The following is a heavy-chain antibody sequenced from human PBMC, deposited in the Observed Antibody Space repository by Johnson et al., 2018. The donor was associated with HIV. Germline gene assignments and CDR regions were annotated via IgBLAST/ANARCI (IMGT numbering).Heavy chain of an antibody. Sequence: QVQLMESGGGVVQPGRSMRLSCAASGFTFSNYAIHWVRQAPGKGLEWVAIISYDGNNKYYADSVKGRLTISRDNSKNTLYLQMNSLRPEDTAVYHCARRTYRYGESTDAFDIWGQGTMVTVSS. CDR2: ISYDGNNK. V-gene: IGHV3-30*04. CDR3: ARRTYRYGESTDAFDI. CDR1: GFTFSNYA. D-gene: IGHD5-18*01. J-gene: IGHJ3*02.